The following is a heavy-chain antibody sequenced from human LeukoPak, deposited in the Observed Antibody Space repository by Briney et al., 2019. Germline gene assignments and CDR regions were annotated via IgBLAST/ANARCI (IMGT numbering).Heavy chain of an antibody. D-gene: IGHD3-22*01. CDR1: GFTFSSYD. V-gene: IGHV3-13*01. CDR2: IGTAGDA. Sequence: GGSLRLSCAASGFTFSSYDMHWVRHATGKGLEWVSAIGTAGDAYYPGSVKGRFTISRENAKNSLYLQMNSLRAGDTAVYYCARGMYYYDSSGYPDYWGQGTLSPSPQ. CDR3: ARGMYYYDSSGYPDY. J-gene: IGHJ4*02.